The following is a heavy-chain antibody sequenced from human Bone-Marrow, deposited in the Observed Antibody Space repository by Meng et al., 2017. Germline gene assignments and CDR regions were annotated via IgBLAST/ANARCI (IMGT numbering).Heavy chain of an antibody. Sequence: GSLRLSCAASGFTFTYYAMNWVRQAPGKGLEWIGYIYYSGSTNYNPSLKSRVTISVDTSKNQFSLKLSSVTAADTAVYYCARSSRDSSGWFYYWGQGTLVTVSS. CDR1: GFTFTYYA. V-gene: IGHV4-59*01. J-gene: IGHJ4*02. D-gene: IGHD3-22*01. CDR3: ARSSRDSSGWFYY. CDR2: IYYSGST.